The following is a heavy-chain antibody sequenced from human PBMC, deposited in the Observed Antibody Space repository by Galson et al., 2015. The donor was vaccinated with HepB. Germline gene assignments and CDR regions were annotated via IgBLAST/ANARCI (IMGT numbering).Heavy chain of an antibody. CDR2: ISYDGSDK. V-gene: IGHV3-30*18. J-gene: IGHJ5*01. D-gene: IGHD3-10*01. CDR1: GFTFSSYG. Sequence: SLRLSCAASGFTFSSYGMHWVRQAPDKGLEWVAVISYDGSDKYYADSVKGRFTISSDNSKNTLYLQMSSLRAEDTAVYYYAKSRVVRGVYNWFDSWGQGTLVTVSS. CDR3: AKSRVVRGVYNWFDS.